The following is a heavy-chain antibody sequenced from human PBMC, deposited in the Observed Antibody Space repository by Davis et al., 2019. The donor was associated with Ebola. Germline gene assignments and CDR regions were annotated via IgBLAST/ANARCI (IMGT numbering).Heavy chain of an antibody. J-gene: IGHJ4*02. CDR2: ISSSGYST. CDR1: GFIFSSYV. D-gene: IGHD1-20*01. V-gene: IGHV3-64D*06. Sequence: GGSLRLSCAASGFIFSSYVMSWVRQAPGKGLEYVSAISSSGYSTYYADSVKGRFTISRDYSKNTLYLQMSSLRAEDTAVYYCVKDLPRDNWNGGAIFDYWGQGTLVTVSS. CDR3: VKDLPRDNWNGGAIFDY.